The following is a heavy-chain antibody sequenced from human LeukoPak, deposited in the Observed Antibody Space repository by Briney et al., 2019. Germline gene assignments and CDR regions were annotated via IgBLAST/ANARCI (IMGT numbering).Heavy chain of an antibody. CDR3: ARGPYGSGIYYMDV. J-gene: IGHJ6*03. Sequence: PGGSLRLSCAASGFTFSRYWMSWVRQAPGKGLEWVANIKQDGSEKYYVDSVKGRLTISRDNAKNSLYLQTNSLRAEDTAVYYCARGPYGSGIYYMDVRGKGTTVTISS. V-gene: IGHV3-7*01. D-gene: IGHD3-10*01. CDR1: GFTFSRYW. CDR2: IKQDGSEK.